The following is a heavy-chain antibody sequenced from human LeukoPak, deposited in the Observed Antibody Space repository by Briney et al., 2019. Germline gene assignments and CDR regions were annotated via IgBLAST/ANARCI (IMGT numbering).Heavy chain of an antibody. V-gene: IGHV3-48*03. CDR3: ARDDHISGWYGLDS. Sequence: GGSLRLSCAASGFTFSSYEMNWVRQAPGKGLEWVSYISDSGTIRYADSVEGRFTISRDNAKNSLYLQMNSLRDEDTAVYYCARDDHISGWYGLDSWGQGTLVAVSS. CDR2: ISDSGTI. J-gene: IGHJ4*02. CDR1: GFTFSSYE. D-gene: IGHD6-19*01.